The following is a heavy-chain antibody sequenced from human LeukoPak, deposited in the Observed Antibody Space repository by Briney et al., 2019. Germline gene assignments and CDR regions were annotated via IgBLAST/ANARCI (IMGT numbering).Heavy chain of an antibody. Sequence: SATLSLTCTVSGGSVSSETYYWSWIRQPPGKGLQWIGYVYYTGSTNYNPSLRSRVTISVDMSKNQFSLKLISVTAADAAVYYCASGSGNYEFGIWGQGTMVTVSS. D-gene: IGHD1-26*01. CDR3: ASGSGNYEFGI. V-gene: IGHV4-61*01. CDR1: GGSVSSETYY. CDR2: VYYTGST. J-gene: IGHJ3*02.